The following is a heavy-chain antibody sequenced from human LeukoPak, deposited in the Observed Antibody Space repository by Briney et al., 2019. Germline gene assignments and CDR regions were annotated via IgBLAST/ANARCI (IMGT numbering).Heavy chain of an antibody. CDR2: MNPNSGNT. V-gene: IGHV1-8*01. Sequence: ASVKVSCKASGYTFTSYDINWVRQATGQGLEWMGWMNPNSGNTGYAQKFQGRVTMTRNTSISTAYMELSSLRSEATAVYYCARTHSSGWNGDFIRYYYYGMDVWGQGTTVTVSS. CDR3: ARTHSSGWNGDFIRYYYYGMDV. J-gene: IGHJ6*02. CDR1: GYTFTSYD. D-gene: IGHD6-19*01.